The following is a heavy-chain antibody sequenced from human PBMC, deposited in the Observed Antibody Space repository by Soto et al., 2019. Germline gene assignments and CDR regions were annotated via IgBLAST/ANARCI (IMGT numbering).Heavy chain of an antibody. D-gene: IGHD3-10*01. CDR3: ARDQYYYGSGSYYNVPPFDY. CDR1: GYTFTSYG. Sequence: QVQLVQSGAEVKKPGASVKVSCKASGYTFTSYGISWVRQAPGQGLEWMGWISAYNGNTNYAQKLQGRVTMTTDTSTSTAYMELRSLRSYDTAVYYCARDQYYYGSGSYYNVPPFDYWGQGTLVTVSS. CDR2: ISAYNGNT. J-gene: IGHJ4*02. V-gene: IGHV1-18*01.